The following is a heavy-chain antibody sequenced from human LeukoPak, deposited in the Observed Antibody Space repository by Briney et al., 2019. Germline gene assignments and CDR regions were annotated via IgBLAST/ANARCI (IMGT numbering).Heavy chain of an antibody. Sequence: KPSETLSFTCTVSGGSISSSSYYWGWVRQPAGKGLGWIGSIYYSGNYYYNPSLKSRVNISVDTSKNQFSLKLSSVTAADTAVYYCARPGYCSGGSCYYPLVYWGQGTLVTVSS. CDR1: GGSISSSSYY. V-gene: IGHV4-39*01. CDR3: ARPGYCSGGSCYYPLVY. CDR2: IYYSGNY. J-gene: IGHJ4*02. D-gene: IGHD2-15*01.